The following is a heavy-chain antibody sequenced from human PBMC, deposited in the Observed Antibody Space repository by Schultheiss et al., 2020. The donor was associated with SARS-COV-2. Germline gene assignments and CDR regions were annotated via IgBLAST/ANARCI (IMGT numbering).Heavy chain of an antibody. J-gene: IGHJ4*02. V-gene: IGHV4-61*05. CDR1: GGSIRSSSYY. CDR2: IYYSGST. CDR3: ARSLFHYGAGQGSWGHYFDY. D-gene: IGHD4-17*01. Sequence: SQTLSLTCTVSGGSIRSSSYYWSWIRQPPGKGLEWIGYIYYSGSTNYNPSLKSRVTISVDTSKNQFSLKLSSVTAADTAIYYCARSLFHYGAGQGSWGHYFDYWGQGTLVTVSS.